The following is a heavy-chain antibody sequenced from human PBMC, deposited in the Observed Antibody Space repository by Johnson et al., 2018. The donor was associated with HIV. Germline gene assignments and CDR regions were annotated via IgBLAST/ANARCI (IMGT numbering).Heavy chain of an antibody. D-gene: IGHD1-14*01. Sequence: QVQLVESGGGLVKPGGSLRLSCAASRFTFSDYYMSWIRQTPGKGLEWVSYISSSGGTIYYADSVKGRFSISRDNAKNTLYLQMNRQRAEDTALYYCSKKRVPDAGNAFDIWGQWTMVIVSS. CDR1: RFTFSDYY. CDR2: ISSSGGTI. V-gene: IGHV3-11*01. CDR3: SKKRVPDAGNAFDI. J-gene: IGHJ3*02.